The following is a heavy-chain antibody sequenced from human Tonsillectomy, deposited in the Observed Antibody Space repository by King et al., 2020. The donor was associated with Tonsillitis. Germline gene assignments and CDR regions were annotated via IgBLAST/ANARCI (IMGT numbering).Heavy chain of an antibody. CDR1: GYTFISYG. CDR2: ISAYSGNT. Sequence: QLVQSGAEVKKPGASVKVSCKASGYTFISYGISWVRQAPGQGLEWMGWISAYSGNTNYAQNLQGRVTMTTDTSTSTAYMELRSLRSDDPAVYYCARDVARGYSGYDSFDYWGQGTLVIVSS. J-gene: IGHJ4*02. D-gene: IGHD5-12*01. V-gene: IGHV1-18*04. CDR3: ARDVARGYSGYDSFDY.